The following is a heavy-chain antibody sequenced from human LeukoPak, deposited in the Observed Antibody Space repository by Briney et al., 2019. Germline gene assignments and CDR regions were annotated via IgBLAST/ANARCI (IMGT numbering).Heavy chain of an antibody. CDR2: IYHSGST. CDR3: ARDGSSTSGFDY. D-gene: IGHD2-2*01. Sequence: SETLSLTCTVSGYSISSGYYWGWIRQPPGKGLEWIGSIYHSGSTYYNPSLKSRDTISVDTSKNQFSLKLSSVTAADTAVYYCARDGSSTSGFDYWGQGTLVTVSS. J-gene: IGHJ4*02. CDR1: GYSISSGYY. V-gene: IGHV4-38-2*02.